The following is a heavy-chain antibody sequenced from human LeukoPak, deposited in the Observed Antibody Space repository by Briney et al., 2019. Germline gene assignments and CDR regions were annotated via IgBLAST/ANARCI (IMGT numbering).Heavy chain of an antibody. CDR2: IYPRDGST. Sequence: GAAVKVSCTASGYSFTSNYIHWVRQAPEQGLEWMGMIYPRDGSTSYAQKFQCRVTVTRDTSTNTVHMELSGLRSEDTAVYYCARGQEAFDYWGRGTLVTVSS. CDR1: GYSFTSNY. CDR3: ARGQEAFDY. V-gene: IGHV1-46*01. J-gene: IGHJ4*02.